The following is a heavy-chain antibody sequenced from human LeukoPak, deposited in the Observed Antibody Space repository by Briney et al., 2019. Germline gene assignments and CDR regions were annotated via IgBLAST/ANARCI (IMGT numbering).Heavy chain of an antibody. CDR2: ISSSSSFI. CDR1: GFTFSSYS. CDR3: ARDAGFFKYFDY. J-gene: IGHJ4*02. V-gene: IGHV3-21*01. Sequence: PGGSLRLSCAASGFTFSSYSMNWVRQAPGKGLEWVSSISSSSSFIYYTDSVKGRFTISRDNAKNSLYLQMNILRAEDTAVYYCARDAGFFKYFDYWGQGTLVTVSS. D-gene: IGHD3-10*01.